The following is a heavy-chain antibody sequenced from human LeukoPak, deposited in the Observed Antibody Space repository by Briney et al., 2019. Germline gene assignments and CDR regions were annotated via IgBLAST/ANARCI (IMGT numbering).Heavy chain of an antibody. Sequence: GGSLRLSCAASGFTFSSYAMHWVRQAPGKGLEWVAVISYDGSNKYYADSVKGRFTISRDNSKNTLYLQMNSLRAEDTAVYYCAKDWNNFPIVVVPAAAFWFDYWGQGTLVTVSS. D-gene: IGHD2-2*01. V-gene: IGHV3-30-3*01. CDR3: AKDWNNFPIVVVPAAAFWFDY. CDR1: GFTFSSYA. J-gene: IGHJ4*02. CDR2: ISYDGSNK.